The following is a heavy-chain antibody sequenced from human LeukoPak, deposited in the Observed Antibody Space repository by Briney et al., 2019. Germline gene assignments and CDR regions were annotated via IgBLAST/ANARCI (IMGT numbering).Heavy chain of an antibody. V-gene: IGHV3-20*04. CDR2: INWNGGST. CDR1: GFTFDDYG. CDR3: AATSNYYYYYMDV. J-gene: IGHJ6*03. D-gene: IGHD5-12*01. Sequence: GGSLRLSCAASGFTFDDYGMSWVRQAPGKGLEWVSGINWNGGSTGYADSVKGRFTISRDNAKNSLYLQMNSLRAEDTALYYCAATSNYYYYYMDVWGKGTTVTVSS.